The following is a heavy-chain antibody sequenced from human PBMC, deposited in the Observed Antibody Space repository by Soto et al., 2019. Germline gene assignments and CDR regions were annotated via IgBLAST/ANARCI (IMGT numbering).Heavy chain of an antibody. J-gene: IGHJ4*02. CDR3: ARADFSMKY. V-gene: IGHV3-48*02. CDR2: ISSTSNNI. Sequence: SLRLSCTASGFSFSTYSMNWVRQAPGKGLECVSYISSTSNNIYYADSVKGRFTISRDNAKNSLYLQLNSLRDEDTAVYYCARADFSMKYWGQGTLVTVSS. CDR1: GFSFSTYS. D-gene: IGHD3-3*01.